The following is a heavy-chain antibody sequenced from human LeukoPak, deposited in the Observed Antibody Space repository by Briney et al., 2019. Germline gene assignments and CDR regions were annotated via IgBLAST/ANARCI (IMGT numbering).Heavy chain of an antibody. CDR2: ISYDGSNK. D-gene: IGHD1-20*01. CDR1: GFTFSSYG. J-gene: IGHJ4*02. V-gene: IGHV3-30*18. Sequence: GGSLRLSCAASGFTFSSYGMHWVRQAPGKGLEWVAVISYDGSNKYYADSVKGRFTISRDNSKNTLYLQMNSLRAEDTAVYYCAKMHITGTTAACYFDYWGQGTLVTVSS. CDR3: AKMHITGTTAACYFDY.